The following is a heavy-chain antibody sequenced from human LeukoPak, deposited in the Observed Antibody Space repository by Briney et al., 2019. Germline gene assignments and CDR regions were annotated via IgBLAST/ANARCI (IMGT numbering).Heavy chain of an antibody. Sequence: SETLSLTCTVSGGSISSGDYYWSWIRQPPGKGLEWIGYIYYSGSTYYNPSLKSRVTISVDTSKNQFSLKLSSVTAADTAVYYCARAPVLERLFDYWGQGTLVTVSS. D-gene: IGHD1-1*01. CDR2: IYYSGST. CDR3: ARAPVLERLFDY. CDR1: GGSISSGDYY. J-gene: IGHJ4*02. V-gene: IGHV4-30-4*08.